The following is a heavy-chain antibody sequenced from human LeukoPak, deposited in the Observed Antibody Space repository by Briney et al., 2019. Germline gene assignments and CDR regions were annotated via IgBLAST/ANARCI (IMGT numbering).Heavy chain of an antibody. V-gene: IGHV4-61*01. J-gene: IGHJ3*02. Sequence: PSETLSLTCTVSGRPVSSGSYHWSWIRQPPGKGLEWIGYIHYTGSNNYNHSLKSRVTISVDTSKNQFSLKLSSVTAADTAVYYCARISLDPLPKAFDIWGQGAMVTVSS. CDR3: ARISLDPLPKAFDI. CDR2: IHYTGSN. D-gene: IGHD2-21*02. CDR1: GRPVSSGSYH.